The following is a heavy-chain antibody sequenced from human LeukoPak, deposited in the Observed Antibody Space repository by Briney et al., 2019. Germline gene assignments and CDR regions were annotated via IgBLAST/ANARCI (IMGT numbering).Heavy chain of an antibody. CDR2: ISWGSNVI. D-gene: IGHD4-17*01. V-gene: IGHV3-48*01. CDR3: ARAGGSTVSHSDY. J-gene: IGHJ4*02. CDR1: GFTFSSYS. Sequence: GGSLRLSCTASGFTFSSYSMNWVRQAPGKGLEWLSYISWGSNVIYYADSVKGRFTTSRDDAKNSLFLQMNSLRAEDTAVYYCARAGGSTVSHSDYWGQGTLVTVSS.